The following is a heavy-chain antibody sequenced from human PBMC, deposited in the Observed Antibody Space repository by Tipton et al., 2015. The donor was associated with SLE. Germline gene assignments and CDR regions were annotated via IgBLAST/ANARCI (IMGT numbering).Heavy chain of an antibody. Sequence: TLSLTCSVSCVSIRSHYWAWIRQSPGKGLEWIVSTYNNDRTKYNPSLQSRVSISVDTSKNQVSMKLSSVTAADTAIYYCARVYSTTYDYYYMEVWGKGTTVTVSS. CDR2: TYNNDRT. CDR3: ARVYSTTYDYYYMEV. CDR1: CVSIRSHY. V-gene: IGHV4-4*08. D-gene: IGHD2/OR15-2a*01. J-gene: IGHJ6*03.